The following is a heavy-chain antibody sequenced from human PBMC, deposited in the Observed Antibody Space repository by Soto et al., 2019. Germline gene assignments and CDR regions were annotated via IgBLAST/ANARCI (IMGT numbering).Heavy chain of an antibody. D-gene: IGHD3-9*01. V-gene: IGHV4-38-2*01. Sequence: SETLSLTCAVSGYPISSGYYWGWIRQPPGKGLEWIGSIYHSGSTNYNPSLKSRVTISVDTSKNQFSLKLSSVTAADTAVYYCARGFPYYDILTGSLHPFDYWGQGTLVTVSS. CDR1: GYPISSGYY. CDR3: ARGFPYYDILTGSLHPFDY. CDR2: IYHSGST. J-gene: IGHJ4*02.